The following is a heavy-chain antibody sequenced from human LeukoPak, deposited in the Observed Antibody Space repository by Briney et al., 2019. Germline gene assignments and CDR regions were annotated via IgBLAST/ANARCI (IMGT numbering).Heavy chain of an antibody. Sequence: GGSLRLSCAASGFTFSSYSMNWVRQAPGKGPEWVSYISSGSRTIYYADSVKGRFTMSRDNAKNSLYLQMNSLRAEDTAVYYCAKSLYSGYDWVYFDYWGQGTLVTVSS. J-gene: IGHJ4*02. CDR1: GFTFSSYS. D-gene: IGHD5-12*01. CDR2: ISSGSRTI. CDR3: AKSLYSGYDWVYFDY. V-gene: IGHV3-48*01.